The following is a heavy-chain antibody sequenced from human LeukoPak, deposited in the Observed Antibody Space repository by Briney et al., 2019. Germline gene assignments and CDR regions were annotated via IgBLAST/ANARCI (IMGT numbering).Heavy chain of an antibody. CDR3: ARGRQGYSSSWYDY. V-gene: IGHV4-39*07. Sequence: SETLSLTCTVSGGSISSSNSYWSWIRQPPGKGLEWIGEINHSGSTNYNPSLKSRVTISVDTSKNQFSLNLSSVTAADTAVYYCARGRQGYSSSWYDYWGQGTLVTVSS. J-gene: IGHJ4*02. CDR1: GGSISSSNSY. CDR2: INHSGST. D-gene: IGHD6-13*01.